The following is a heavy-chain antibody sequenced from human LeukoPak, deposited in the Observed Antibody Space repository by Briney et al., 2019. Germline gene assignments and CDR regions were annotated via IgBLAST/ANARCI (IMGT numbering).Heavy chain of an antibody. CDR3: AKGRVGAIKTFDY. V-gene: IGHV3-73*01. Sequence: GGSLRLSCAASGFTFSGSALHWVRQASGKGLEWVGRISTKASSYATAYAASVKGRFTVSRDNSKNTLYLQMNSLRAEDTAVYYCAKGRVGAIKTFDYWGQGTLVTVSS. CDR1: GFTFSGSA. D-gene: IGHD1-26*01. J-gene: IGHJ4*02. CDR2: ISTKASSYAT.